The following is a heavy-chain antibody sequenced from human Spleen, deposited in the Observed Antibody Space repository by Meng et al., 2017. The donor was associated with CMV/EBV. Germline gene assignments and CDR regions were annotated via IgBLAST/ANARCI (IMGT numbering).Heavy chain of an antibody. J-gene: IGHJ6*02. CDR1: RSGWY. Sequence: RSGWYWTWMRAHSGKGLEWIGKIDYSENTRNNKSIRSRITIAVDTSEKQFSLKLSSVTAADAAVYYWETGRSDFWGGKSIYYGLDVWGQGTTVTVSS. V-gene: IGHV4-31*02. CDR3: ETGRSDFWGGKSIYYGLDV. CDR2: IDYSENT. D-gene: IGHD3-3*01.